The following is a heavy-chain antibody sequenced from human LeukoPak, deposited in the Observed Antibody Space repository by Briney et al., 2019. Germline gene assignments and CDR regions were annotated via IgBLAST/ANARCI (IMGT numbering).Heavy chain of an antibody. CDR1: GYTFTSYG. CDR3: ARDSYYYDSSGYYYTAPGAGY. V-gene: IGHV1-69*04. D-gene: IGHD3-22*01. CDR2: IIPILGIA. J-gene: IGHJ4*02. Sequence: GASVKVSCKASGYTFTSYGISWVRQAPGQGLEWMGRIIPILGIANYAQKFQGRVTITADKSTSTAYMELSSLRSEDTAVYYCARDSYYYDSSGYYYTAPGAGYWGQGTLVTVSS.